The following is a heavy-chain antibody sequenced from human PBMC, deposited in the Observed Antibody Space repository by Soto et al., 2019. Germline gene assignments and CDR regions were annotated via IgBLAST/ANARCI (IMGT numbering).Heavy chain of an antibody. CDR3: ARDVSEQRRGFDY. J-gene: IGHJ4*02. CDR2: IYYSGST. D-gene: IGHD6-25*01. Sequence: SETLSLTCTVSGGSISSYYWSWIRQPPGKGLEWIGYIYYSGSTNYNPSLKSRVTISVDTSKNQFSLKLSSVTAADTAVYYCARDVSEQRRGFDYGGQGTLGTVS. V-gene: IGHV4-59*01. CDR1: GGSISSYY.